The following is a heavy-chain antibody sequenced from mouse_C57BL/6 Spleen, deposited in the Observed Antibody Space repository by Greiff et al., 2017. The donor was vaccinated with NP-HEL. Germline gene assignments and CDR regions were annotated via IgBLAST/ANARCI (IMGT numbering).Heavy chain of an antibody. Sequence: VKLQQSGAELVRPGASVTLSCKASGYTFTDYEMHWVKQTPVHGLEWIGAIDPETGGTAYNQKFKGKAILTADKSSSTAYMELRSLTSEDSAVYYCTRSERYYGSSSFDYWGQGTTLTVSS. CDR3: TRSERYYGSSSFDY. CDR2: IDPETGGT. J-gene: IGHJ2*01. V-gene: IGHV1-15*01. CDR1: GYTFTDYE. D-gene: IGHD1-1*01.